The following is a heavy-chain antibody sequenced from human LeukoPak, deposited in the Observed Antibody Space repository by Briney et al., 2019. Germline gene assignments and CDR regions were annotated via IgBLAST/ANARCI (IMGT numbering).Heavy chain of an antibody. CDR1: GFTFSSYA. CDR3: ATRVYCGGDCYSSHGMDV. J-gene: IGHJ6*02. D-gene: IGHD2-21*02. Sequence: GGSLRLSCAASGFTFSSYAMHWVRQAPGKGLEWVAVISYDGSNKYYADSVKGRFTISRDNSKNTLYLQMNSLRAEDTAVYYCATRVYCGGDCYSSHGMDVWGPGTTVTVSS. V-gene: IGHV3-30-3*01. CDR2: ISYDGSNK.